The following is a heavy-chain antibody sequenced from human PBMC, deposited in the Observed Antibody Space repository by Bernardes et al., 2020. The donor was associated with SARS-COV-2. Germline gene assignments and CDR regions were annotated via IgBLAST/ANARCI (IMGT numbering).Heavy chain of an antibody. CDR1: GGSFSGYY. D-gene: IGHD3-16*02. V-gene: IGHV4-34*01. CDR3: ARVRYYDYVWGSYRYTHFDY. J-gene: IGHJ4*02. Sequence: ETLSLTCAVYGGSFSGYYWSWIRQPPGKGLEWIGEINHSGSTNYNMSLKSRVTISVDTSKNQFSLKLSSVTAADTAVYYCARVRYYDYVWGSYRYTHFDYWGQGTLVTVSS. CDR2: INHSGST.